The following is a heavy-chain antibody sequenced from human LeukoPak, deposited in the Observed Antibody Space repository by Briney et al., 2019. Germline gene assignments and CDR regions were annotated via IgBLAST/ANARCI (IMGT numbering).Heavy chain of an antibody. J-gene: IGHJ6*02. CDR2: IRTNTNGGTI. V-gene: IGHV3-49*04. D-gene: IGHD1-26*01. CDR1: GFTFGDHA. CDR3: IRNSGTYRGYGMDV. Sequence: GGSLRLSCTASGFTFGDHAMSWVRQAPGKGLEWVGFIRTNTNGGTIEYAASVKARFTISRDDSKSIAYLQMNSLRTEDTAVYYCIRNSGTYRGYGMDVWGQGTTVTVSS.